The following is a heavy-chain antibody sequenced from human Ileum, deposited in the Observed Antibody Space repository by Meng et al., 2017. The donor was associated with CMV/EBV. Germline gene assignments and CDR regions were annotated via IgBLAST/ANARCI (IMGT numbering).Heavy chain of an antibody. CDR1: GETVSSYA. D-gene: IGHD1-7*01. CDR2: VIHMLGIT. Sequence: KASGETVSSYAISWVRQARGQGLDWMGRVIHMLGITNYAQNFQGRVTITADKSTSTAYMELSSLRSEDTAVYYCAGSITGTPGWFDPWGQGTLVTVSS. CDR3: AGSITGTPGWFDP. V-gene: IGHV1-69*04. J-gene: IGHJ5*02.